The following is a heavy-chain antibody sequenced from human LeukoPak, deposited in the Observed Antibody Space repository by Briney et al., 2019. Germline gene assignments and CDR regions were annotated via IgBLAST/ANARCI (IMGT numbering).Heavy chain of an antibody. Sequence: SETLSLTCTVYGDSISSYYWSWIRQPPGKGLEWSGYIYYSGSTNYNPSLKSRVTVSVDTSKNQFSLKLSSVTAADTAVYYCARRAIVVVPAAPYYYYYMDVWGKGTTVTVSS. D-gene: IGHD2-2*01. J-gene: IGHJ6*03. CDR2: IYYSGST. CDR3: ARRAIVVVPAAPYYYYYMDV. CDR1: GDSISSYY. V-gene: IGHV4-59*08.